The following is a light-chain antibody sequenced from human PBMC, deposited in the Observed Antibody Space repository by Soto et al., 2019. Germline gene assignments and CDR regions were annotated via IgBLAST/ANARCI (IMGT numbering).Light chain of an antibody. CDR3: QQYNNWPWLT. Sequence: EIVMTQSPATLSVSPGQRATLSCRARQSVSSNLAWYQQKPGQAPMLLIYGASTRATGIPARFSGSGSGTEFTLTISSLQSEDFGVYYCQQYNNWPWLTFGGGTKVEIK. CDR1: QSVSSN. CDR2: GAS. J-gene: IGKJ4*01. V-gene: IGKV3-15*01.